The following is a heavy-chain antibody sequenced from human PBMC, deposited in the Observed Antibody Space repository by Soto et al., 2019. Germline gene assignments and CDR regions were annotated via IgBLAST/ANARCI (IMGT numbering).Heavy chain of an antibody. D-gene: IGHD2-21*02. CDR3: ARLYCGGDCYGTLFDY. Sequence: SETLSLTCAVSGGSISSGGYSWSWIRQPPXKGLEWIGYIYHSGSTYYNPSLKSRVTISVDRSKNQFSLKLSSVTAADTAVYYCARLYCGGDCYGTLFDYWGQGTLVTVSS. J-gene: IGHJ4*02. V-gene: IGHV4-30-2*01. CDR1: GGSISSGGYS. CDR2: IYHSGST.